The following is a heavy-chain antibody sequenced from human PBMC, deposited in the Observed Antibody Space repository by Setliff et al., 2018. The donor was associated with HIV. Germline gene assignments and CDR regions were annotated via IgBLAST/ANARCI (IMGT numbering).Heavy chain of an antibody. D-gene: IGHD6-13*01. V-gene: IGHV1-2*02. CDR2: INPNSGGT. J-gene: IGHJ6*02. CDR1: GYTFTGYY. Sequence: ASVKVSCKASGYTFTGYYMHWVRQAPGQGLEWMGWINPNSGGTNYAQKFQGRVTMTRNTSISTAYMELSRLRSDDTAVYYCAVYSSSWFRYYGMDVWGQGTTVTVSS. CDR3: AVYSSSWFRYYGMDV.